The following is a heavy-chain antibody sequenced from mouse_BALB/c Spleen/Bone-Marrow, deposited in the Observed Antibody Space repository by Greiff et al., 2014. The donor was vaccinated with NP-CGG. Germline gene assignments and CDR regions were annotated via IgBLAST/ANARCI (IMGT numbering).Heavy chain of an antibody. CDR1: GFAFSSYG. Sequence: DVKLQESGGDLVKPGGSLKLSCAASGFAFSSYGMSWVRQTPDKRLEWVATIGSGGSYTYYPDSVKGRFTSSSKNAKNNLYRQISSLKSEDTAMYYCARVGRGGRLQPWFAYWGQGTLVTVSA. CDR3: ARVGRGGRLQPWFAY. J-gene: IGHJ3*01. CDR2: IGSGGSYT. D-gene: IGHD2-4*01. V-gene: IGHV5-6*02.